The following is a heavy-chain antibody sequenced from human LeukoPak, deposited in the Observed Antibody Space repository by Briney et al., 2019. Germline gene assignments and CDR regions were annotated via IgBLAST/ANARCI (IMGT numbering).Heavy chain of an antibody. D-gene: IGHD1-1*01. CDR2: IYTSGST. Sequence: SETLSLTCTVSGGSISNYYWTWMRQPPGKGLEWIGRIYTSGSTNYNPSLKRRVTISVDTSKNLFSLKLSSVTAADTAVYYCARDETVGYFDYWGQGTLVTVSS. CDR3: ARDETVGYFDY. V-gene: IGHV4-4*08. J-gene: IGHJ4*02. CDR1: GGSISNYY.